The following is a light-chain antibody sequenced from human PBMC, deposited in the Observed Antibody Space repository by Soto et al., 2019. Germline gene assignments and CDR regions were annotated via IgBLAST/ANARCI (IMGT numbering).Light chain of an antibody. Sequence: DIQMTQSPSTLSASVGDRVTITCRASQSISSWLTWYQQKAGQAHKLLIYKASIVESGAPSRFSSSGSGTEFTLTISSLPHDDSATYYCQQYSYFATFGQGTRVEVK. J-gene: IGKJ1*01. CDR2: KAS. CDR3: QQYSYFAT. V-gene: IGKV1-5*03. CDR1: QSISSW.